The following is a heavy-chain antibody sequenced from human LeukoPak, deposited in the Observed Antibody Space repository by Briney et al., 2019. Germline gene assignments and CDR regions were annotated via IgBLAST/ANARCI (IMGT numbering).Heavy chain of an antibody. Sequence: ASVKVSCKASGGTFSSYAISWVRQAPGQGLEWMGRIIPILGIANYAQKFQGRVTITADKSTSTAYMELSSLRSEDTAVYYCARGNPSGSYGYWGQGTLVTVSS. D-gene: IGHD1-26*01. CDR2: IIPILGIA. V-gene: IGHV1-69*04. CDR1: GGTFSSYA. CDR3: ARGNPSGSYGY. J-gene: IGHJ4*02.